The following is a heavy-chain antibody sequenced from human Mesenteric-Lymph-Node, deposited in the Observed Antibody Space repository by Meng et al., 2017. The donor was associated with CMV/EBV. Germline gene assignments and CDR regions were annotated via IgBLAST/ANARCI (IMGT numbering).Heavy chain of an antibody. CDR2: IIPIFGTA. D-gene: IGHD3-10*01. CDR1: GGTFSSYA. CDR3: ARGYDSGHYYYHY. J-gene: IGHJ4*02. V-gene: IGHV1-69*01. Sequence: CKASGGTFSSYAISWVRLAPGQGLEWMGGIIPIFGTANYAQKFQGRVSITADASTSTVYMELSSLRSEDTAVYYCARGYDSGHYYYHYWGQGTLVTVSS.